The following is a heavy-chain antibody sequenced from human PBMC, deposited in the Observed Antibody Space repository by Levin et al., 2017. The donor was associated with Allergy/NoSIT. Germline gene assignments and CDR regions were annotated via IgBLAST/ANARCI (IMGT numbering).Heavy chain of an antibody. CDR3: AKFPNYDILTGYYMGGSHFDY. V-gene: IGHV3-23*01. Sequence: GESLKISCAASGFTFSSYAMSWVRQAPGKGLEWVSAISGSGGSTYYADSVKGRFTISRDNSKNTLYLQMNSLRAEDTAVYYCAKFPNYDILTGYYMGGSHFDYWGQGTLVTVSS. J-gene: IGHJ4*02. D-gene: IGHD3-9*01. CDR1: GFTFSSYA. CDR2: ISGSGGST.